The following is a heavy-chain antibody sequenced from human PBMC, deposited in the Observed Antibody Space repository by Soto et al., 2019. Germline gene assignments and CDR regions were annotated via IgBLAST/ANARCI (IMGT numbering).Heavy chain of an antibody. D-gene: IGHD2-15*01. CDR3: ARGCSGGSCYLGPNYGMDV. Sequence: SETLSLTCTVSGGSISSGGYYWSWIRQHPGKGLEWIGYIYYSGSTYYNPSLKSRVTISVDTSKNQFSLKLSSVTAADTAVYYCARGCSGGSCYLGPNYGMDVWGQGTTVTVSS. CDR1: GGSISSGGYY. CDR2: IYYSGST. V-gene: IGHV4-31*03. J-gene: IGHJ6*02.